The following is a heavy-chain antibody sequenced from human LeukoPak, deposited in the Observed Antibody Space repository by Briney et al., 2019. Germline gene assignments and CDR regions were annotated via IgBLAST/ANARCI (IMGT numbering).Heavy chain of an antibody. V-gene: IGHV5-51*01. CDR3: ARQVAAAAPRGDFVY. J-gene: IGHJ4*02. Sequence: GESLKISCKGSGYSFTSYWIGWVRQMPGKGLEWMGIIYPGDSDTRYSPSFQGQVTISADKSISTAYLQWSSLKASDTAMYYCARQVAAAAPRGDFVYWGQGTLVTVSS. CDR2: IYPGDSDT. CDR1: GYSFTSYW. D-gene: IGHD6-13*01.